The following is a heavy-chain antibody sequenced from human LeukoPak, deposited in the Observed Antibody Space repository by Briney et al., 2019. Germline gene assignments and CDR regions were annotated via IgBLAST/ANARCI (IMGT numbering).Heavy chain of an antibody. CDR1: GFTFSSYA. Sequence: PGGSLRLSCAASGFTFSSYAMHWVRQAPGKGLEWVSGITWNSGNIGYADSVKGRFAVSRDNAKNSLYLQMNSLRAEDTALYYCAKVGGGPSSWYDYWGQGTLVTVSS. CDR3: AKVGGGPSSWYDY. V-gene: IGHV3-9*01. D-gene: IGHD6-13*01. J-gene: IGHJ4*02. CDR2: ITWNSGNI.